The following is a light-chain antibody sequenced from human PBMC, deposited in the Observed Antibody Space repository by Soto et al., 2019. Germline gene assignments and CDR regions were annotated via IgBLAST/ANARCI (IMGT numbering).Light chain of an antibody. CDR1: SSNIGSNT. Sequence: QSVLTQPPSASGTPGQRVTVSCSGTSSNIGSNTISWYQHLPGTAPKVLIHTNNQRPSGVPDRFSGSKSGTSGSLAISGLQSEDEADYYCAAWDDSLNGWVFGGGTKLTVL. CDR3: AAWDDSLNGWV. J-gene: IGLJ3*02. CDR2: TNN. V-gene: IGLV1-44*01.